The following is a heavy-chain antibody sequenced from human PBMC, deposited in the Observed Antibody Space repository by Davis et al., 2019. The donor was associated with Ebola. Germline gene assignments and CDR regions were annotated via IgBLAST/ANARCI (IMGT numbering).Heavy chain of an antibody. CDR1: GFTFDDYA. J-gene: IGHJ4*02. Sequence: GESLKISCAASGFTFDDYAMHWVRQAPGKGLEWVAVISYDGSNKYYADSVKGRFTISRDNSKNTLYLQMNSLRAEDTAVYYCARERVYQLLSIDYWGQGTLVTVSS. CDR3: ARERVYQLLSIDY. D-gene: IGHD2-2*01. CDR2: ISYDGSNK. V-gene: IGHV3-30*03.